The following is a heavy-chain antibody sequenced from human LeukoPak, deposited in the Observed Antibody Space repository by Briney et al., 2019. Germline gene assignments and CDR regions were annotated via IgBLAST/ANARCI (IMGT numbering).Heavy chain of an antibody. CDR1: GYTFTGYY. D-gene: IGHD3-10*01. V-gene: IGHV1-2*02. CDR3: ARGLYFYGSGSPNDY. Sequence: ASVKVSCKTSGYTFTGYYMHWVRQAPGQGLEWMGWINPNSGATNYVQEFQGRVTMTRDTSISTAYMELSRLRSDDTAVYFCARGLYFYGSGSPNDYWGQGTLVTVSS. CDR2: INPNSGAT. J-gene: IGHJ4*02.